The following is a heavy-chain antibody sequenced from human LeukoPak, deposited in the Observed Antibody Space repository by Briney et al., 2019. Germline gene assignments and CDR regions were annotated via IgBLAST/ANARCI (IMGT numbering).Heavy chain of an antibody. J-gene: IGHJ6*03. Sequence: SETLSLTCTVSGGSISSYYWSWIRQPAGKGLEWIGRIYTSGSTNYNPSLKSRVTISVDKSKNQFSLQLSSVTAADTAVYYCARDVYSSSTTENYYYYYMDVWGKGTTVTVSS. CDR3: ARDVYSSSTTENYYYYYMDV. V-gene: IGHV4-4*07. D-gene: IGHD6-6*01. CDR1: GGSISSYY. CDR2: IYTSGST.